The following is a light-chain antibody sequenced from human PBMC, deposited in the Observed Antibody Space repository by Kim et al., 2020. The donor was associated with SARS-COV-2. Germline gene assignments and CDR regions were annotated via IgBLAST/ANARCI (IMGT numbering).Light chain of an antibody. CDR2: GNS. CDR3: QSYDSSLRV. Sequence: PGKGVTISCTGSSSNIGAGYDVHWYQKLPGTAPKLLIYGNSNRPSGVPDRVSGSKSGTSASLAITGLQAEDEADYYCQSYDSSLRVFGTGTKVTVL. V-gene: IGLV1-40*01. CDR1: SSNIGAGYD. J-gene: IGLJ1*01.